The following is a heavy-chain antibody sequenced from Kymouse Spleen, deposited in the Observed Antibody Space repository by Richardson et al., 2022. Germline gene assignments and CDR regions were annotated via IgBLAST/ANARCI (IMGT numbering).Heavy chain of an antibody. CDR1: GFTFDDYG. CDR3: ARSGSGGTVAGTSYYGMDV. J-gene: IGHJ6*02. V-gene: IGHV3-20*d01. D-gene: IGHD6-19*01. Sequence: EVQLVESGGGVVRPGGSLRLSCAASGFTFDDYGMSWVRQAPGKGLEWVSGINWNGGSTGYADSVKGRFTISRDNAKNSLYLQMNSLRAEDTALYYCARSGSGGTVAGTSYYGMDVWGQGTTVTVSS. CDR2: INWNGGST.